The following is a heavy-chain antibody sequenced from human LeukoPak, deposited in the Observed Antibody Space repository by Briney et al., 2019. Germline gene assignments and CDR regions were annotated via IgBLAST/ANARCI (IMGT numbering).Heavy chain of an antibody. CDR3: ARVVGATKGWFDY. CDR2: IYHSGST. Sequence: SETLSLTCTVSGYSISSGYYWGWIRQPPGKGLEWIGSIYHSGSTYYNPSLKSRVTISVDTSKNQFSLKLSSVTAADTAVYYCARVVGATKGWFDYRGQGTLVTVSS. CDR1: GYSISSGYY. V-gene: IGHV4-38-2*02. D-gene: IGHD1-26*01. J-gene: IGHJ4*02.